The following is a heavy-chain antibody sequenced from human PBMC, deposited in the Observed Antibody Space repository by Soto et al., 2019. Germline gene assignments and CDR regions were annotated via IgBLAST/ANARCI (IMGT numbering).Heavy chain of an antibody. J-gene: IGHJ6*02. CDR1: GGTFSSYA. D-gene: IGHD5-12*01. Sequence: QVQLVQSGAEVKKPGSSVKVSCKASGGTFSSYAISWVRQAPGQGLEWMGGIIPIFGTTNYAQKFQGRVTITADKSTSTSYMELSSLRSEDTAVYYCARDRGYSGYDRAPLYYSGMDVWGQGTTVTVSS. CDR3: ARDRGYSGYDRAPLYYSGMDV. CDR2: IIPIFGTT. V-gene: IGHV1-69*06.